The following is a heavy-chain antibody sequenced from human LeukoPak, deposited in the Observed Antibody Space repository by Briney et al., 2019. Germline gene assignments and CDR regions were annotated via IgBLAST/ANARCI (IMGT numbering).Heavy chain of an antibody. J-gene: IGHJ2*01. D-gene: IGHD6-19*01. CDR1: GNSISSGDYY. CDR3: ARRAVAEWYFDL. CDR2: IYTSGST. V-gene: IGHV4-61*02. Sequence: PSETLSLTCTVSGNSISSGDYYWSWIRQPAGKGLEWIGRIYTSGSTTYNPSLKSRVTTSVDTSKNQFSLNLSSVTAADTAVYYCARRAVAEWYFDLWGRGTLVTVSS.